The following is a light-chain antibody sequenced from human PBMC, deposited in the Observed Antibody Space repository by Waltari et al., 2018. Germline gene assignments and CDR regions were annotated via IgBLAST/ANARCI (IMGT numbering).Light chain of an antibody. Sequence: ERVMTQSPASLSVSPGEGATLSCRASQSVSTNLAWYQQKPGQAPRLLIYGASTRATCVPARFSGSWSGTEFTLTISSLQSEDFAVYYCQQYDSWPPLTFGGGTKVEI. CDR3: QQYDSWPPLT. J-gene: IGKJ4*01. V-gene: IGKV3-15*01. CDR2: GAS. CDR1: QSVSTN.